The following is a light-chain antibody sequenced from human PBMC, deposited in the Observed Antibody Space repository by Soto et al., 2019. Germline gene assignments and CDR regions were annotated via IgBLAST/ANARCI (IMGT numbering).Light chain of an antibody. Sequence: DIQMTQSPSSLSASVGDRVTITCRASQGISKYLDGYQQKAGKVPKLLIYASSTLQSGVPSRFSGSGSGTDVTLTISSLQPEDGATYYCQKYNSAALTFGGGTKVEL. CDR1: QGISKY. CDR3: QKYNSAALT. J-gene: IGKJ4*01. V-gene: IGKV1-27*01. CDR2: ASS.